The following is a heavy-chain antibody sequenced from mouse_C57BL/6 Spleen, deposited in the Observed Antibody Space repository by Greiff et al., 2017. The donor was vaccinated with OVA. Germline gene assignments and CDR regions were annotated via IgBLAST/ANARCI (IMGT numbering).Heavy chain of an antibody. V-gene: IGHV1-26*01. D-gene: IGHD1-1*01. J-gene: IGHJ3*01. Sequence: EVQLQQSGPELVKPGASVKISCKASGYTFTDYYMNWVKQSHGKSLEWIGDINPNNGGTSYNQKFKGKATLTVDKSSSTAYMALRSLTSEDSAVYYCARSDYYGSSYRFAYWGQGTLVTVSA. CDR2: INPNNGGT. CDR3: ARSDYYGSSYRFAY. CDR1: GYTFTDYY.